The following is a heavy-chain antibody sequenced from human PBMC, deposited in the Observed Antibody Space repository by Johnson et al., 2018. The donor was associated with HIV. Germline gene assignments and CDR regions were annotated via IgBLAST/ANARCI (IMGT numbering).Heavy chain of an antibody. CDR2: ISWNSGST. D-gene: IGHD3-22*01. V-gene: IGHV3-9*01. CDR3: ARDGNYYDSSSYYSDAFDI. Sequence: QLVESGGGLVQPGRSLRLSCAASGFIFHDYAMHWVRQAPGKGLEWVSGISWNSGSTGYADSVKGRFTISRDNAKNSLYLQMNSLRAEDTALYYCARDGNYYDSSSYYSDAFDIWGQGTMVTVSS. CDR1: GFIFHDYA. J-gene: IGHJ3*02.